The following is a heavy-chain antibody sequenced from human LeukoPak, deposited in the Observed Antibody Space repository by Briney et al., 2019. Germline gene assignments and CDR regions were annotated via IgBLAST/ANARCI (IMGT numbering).Heavy chain of an antibody. J-gene: IGHJ4*02. CDR1: GGSISGYY. D-gene: IGHD4-11*01. CDR3: AKSYFDYSTYYSYYFNL. CDR2: IYFTGTT. V-gene: IGHV4-59*08. Sequence: SETLSLTCSVSGGSISGYYWSWIRQPPGKGLEWIGYIYFTGTTNYYPSLQSRVTISLDTSKSQFALKLSSVTAADTAVYYCAKSYFDYSTYYSYYFNLWGQGALVTVSS.